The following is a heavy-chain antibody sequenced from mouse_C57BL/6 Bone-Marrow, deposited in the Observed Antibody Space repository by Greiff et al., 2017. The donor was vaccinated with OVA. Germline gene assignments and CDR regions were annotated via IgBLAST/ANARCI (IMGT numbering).Heavy chain of an antibody. V-gene: IGHV1-72*01. CDR2: IDPNSGGT. CDR1: GYTFTSYW. Sequence: QVQLQQPGAELVKPGASVKLSCKASGYTFTSYWMHWVKQRPGRGLEWIGRIDPNSGGTKYNEQFKSKATLPVDKPSRTAYMQLSSLTSEASAVSYCASWSLITPEVKGYWGQGTTLTVSS. CDR3: ASWSLITPEVKGY. D-gene: IGHD1-3*01. J-gene: IGHJ2*01.